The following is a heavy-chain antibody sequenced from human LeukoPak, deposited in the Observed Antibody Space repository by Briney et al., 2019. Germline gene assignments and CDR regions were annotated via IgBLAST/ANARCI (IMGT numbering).Heavy chain of an antibody. CDR2: IDFSGGTI. J-gene: IGHJ6*03. CDR3: ARGSGVAYYYYSMDV. D-gene: IGHD3-3*01. CDR1: GFTFSSHS. V-gene: IGHV3-48*04. Sequence: GGSLRLSCAASGFTFSSHSMNWVRQAPGKGLEWVSYIDFSGGTIFYADSVKGRFTISRDNAKNSLYLQMNSLRAEDTAVYYCARGSGVAYYYYSMDVWGKGTTVTISS.